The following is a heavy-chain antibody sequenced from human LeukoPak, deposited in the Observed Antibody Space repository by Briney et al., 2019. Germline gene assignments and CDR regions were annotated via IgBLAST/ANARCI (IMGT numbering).Heavy chain of an antibody. CDR3: ARDGWDSRLYYFDY. CDR2: ISYDGNNK. D-gene: IGHD1-26*01. Sequence: PGGSLRLSCAASGFTFSSYAMHWVRQAPGKGLELVAVISYDGNNKYYADSVKGRFTISRDNSKNTLYLQMNSLRAEDTAVYYCARDGWDSRLYYFDYWGQGTLVTVSS. CDR1: GFTFSSYA. V-gene: IGHV3-30-3*01. J-gene: IGHJ4*02.